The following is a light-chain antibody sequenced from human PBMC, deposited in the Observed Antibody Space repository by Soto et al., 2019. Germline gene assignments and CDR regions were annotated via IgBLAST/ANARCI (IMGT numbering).Light chain of an antibody. CDR2: GAS. V-gene: IGKV3-20*01. CDR1: QSVDSAF. Sequence: EIVLTQSPGSLSLSLGERATLSCRASQSVDSAFFAWYQQKPGQPPRLLMYGASRRATGIPDRFSGSGYGTDFTITISRLEPEDFAVYYCQQYASSLTFGQGTKVEI. J-gene: IGKJ1*01. CDR3: QQYASSLT.